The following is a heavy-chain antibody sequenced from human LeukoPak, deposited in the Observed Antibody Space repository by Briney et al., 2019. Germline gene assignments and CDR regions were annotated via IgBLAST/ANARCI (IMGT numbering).Heavy chain of an antibody. Sequence: ASVKVSCKASGYTFTGYYMHWVRQAPGQGLEWMGWINPNSGGTNYAQKFQGRVTMTRDTSISTAYMELSRLRSDDTAVYYCASLLRNYDVWSDYLNDDFDVWGQGTVVTVST. CDR2: INPNSGGT. CDR3: ASLLRNYDVWSDYLNDDFDV. V-gene: IGHV1-2*02. D-gene: IGHD3-3*01. CDR1: GYTFTGYY. J-gene: IGHJ3*01.